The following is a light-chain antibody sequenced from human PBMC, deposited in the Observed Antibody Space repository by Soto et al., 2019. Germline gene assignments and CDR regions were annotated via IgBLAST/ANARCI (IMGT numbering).Light chain of an antibody. J-gene: IGKJ5*01. V-gene: IGKV3-11*01. Sequence: EIVLTQSPATLSLSPGDRATLFCRASQSVSSYLAWFQQTPGQAPRLLIYDAFNRAPGIPARFSGSGSGTDFTLTISSLEPEDFAVYYCQQRSNWPITFGQGTRLEIK. CDR1: QSVSSY. CDR2: DAF. CDR3: QQRSNWPIT.